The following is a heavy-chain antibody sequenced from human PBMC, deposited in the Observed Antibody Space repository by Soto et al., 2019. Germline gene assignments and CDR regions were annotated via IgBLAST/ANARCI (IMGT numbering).Heavy chain of an antibody. CDR2: MNSNGSVS. Sequence: EVQLVESGGGLVQPGGSLRLSCAASGFTFSNYWMYWVSQAPDKGLVWVSRMNSNGSVSSYADSVKGRLTISRDNVKNTLYLQRDSLIAEDTAVYYCARGDCVGGPCYSLAGSFDKYMDVCGKGTTVTVCS. V-gene: IGHV3-74*01. J-gene: IGHJ6*03. CDR1: GFTFSNYW. CDR3: ARGDCVGGPCYSLAGSFDKYMDV. D-gene: IGHD2-15*01.